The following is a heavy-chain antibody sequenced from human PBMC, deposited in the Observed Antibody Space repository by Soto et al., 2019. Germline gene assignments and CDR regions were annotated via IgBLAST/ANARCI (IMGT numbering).Heavy chain of an antibody. Sequence: GGSLRLSCAASGFTVDDYAMHWVRQAPGKGLEWVSGISWNSEAIDYADSVKGRFTISRDNAKSSLFLQMNSLRPDDTALYYCAKDMKWGGMTTIHYFDSWGQGTLVTVS. J-gene: IGHJ4*02. CDR3: AKDMKWGGMTTIHYFDS. CDR2: ISWNSEAI. D-gene: IGHD4-17*01. CDR1: GFTVDDYA. V-gene: IGHV3-9*01.